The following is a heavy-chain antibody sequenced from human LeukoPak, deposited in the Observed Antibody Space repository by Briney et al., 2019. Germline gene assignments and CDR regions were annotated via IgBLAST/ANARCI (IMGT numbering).Heavy chain of an antibody. CDR2: ITYDGSNK. CDR1: GFTFSSYA. Sequence: GGSLRLFCAASGFTFSSYAMHWVRQAPGKGLEWVAVITYDGSNKYYADYVKGRFTISRDNSKNTLYLQMNSLRSEDTAVYYCASGGGYYDCYYYRDVWGRGNTVSVSS. D-gene: IGHD3-16*01. CDR3: ASGGGYYDCYYYRDV. J-gene: IGHJ6*03. V-gene: IGHV3-30-3*01.